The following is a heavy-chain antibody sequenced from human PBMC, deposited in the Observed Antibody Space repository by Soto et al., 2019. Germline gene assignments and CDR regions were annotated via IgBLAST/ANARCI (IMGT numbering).Heavy chain of an antibody. CDR1: GFSFSSYA. J-gene: IGHJ6*02. CDR2: TSGSGGSA. V-gene: IGHV3-23*01. CDR3: AKGGGLRNQLLYGYYFHGMDV. D-gene: IGHD3-10*01. Sequence: GGSLRLSCVASGFSFSSYAMSWVRQAPGKGLEWVSSTSGSGGSAYYADSVKGRFTIARDNSKNTLHLELSSLRADDTAVYYCAKGGGLRNQLLYGYYFHGMDVWGQGTTVTVSS.